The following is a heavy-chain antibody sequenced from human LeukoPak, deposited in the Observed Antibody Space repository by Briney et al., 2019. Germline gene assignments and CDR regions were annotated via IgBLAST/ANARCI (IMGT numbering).Heavy chain of an antibody. CDR2: FDPEDGEA. V-gene: IGHV1-24*01. CDR1: GYTLTELS. CDR3: ARGLRKSGWYYFDY. J-gene: IGHJ4*02. D-gene: IGHD6-19*01. Sequence: ASVKVSCKVSGYTLTELSMHWVRQAPGKGLEWMGGFDPEDGEAIYAQKFQGRVTMTEDTSTDTAYMELSSLRSEDTAVYYCARGLRKSGWYYFDYWGQGTLVTVSS.